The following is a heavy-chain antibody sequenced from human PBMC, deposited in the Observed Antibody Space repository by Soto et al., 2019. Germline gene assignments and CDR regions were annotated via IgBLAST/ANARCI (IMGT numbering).Heavy chain of an antibody. D-gene: IGHD4-4*01. V-gene: IGHV3-43*01. CDR2: ISWDGRTT. J-gene: IGHJ4*02. CDR3: GKDGAVTDYTYLDS. CDR1: GFIFDDYS. Sequence: EVQLVESGGVVVQPGGSLRLSCAASGFIFDDYSMHWVRQVPGKGLEWVSLISWDGRTTYYPDSVRGRFTMSRDNSKNSLYLQMNRLTTEDTAFYYCGKDGAVTDYTYLDSWGQGALVTVSS.